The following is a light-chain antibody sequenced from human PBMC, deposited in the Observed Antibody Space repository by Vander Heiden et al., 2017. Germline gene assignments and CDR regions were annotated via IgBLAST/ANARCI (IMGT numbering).Light chain of an antibody. CDR3: QVWDSSSNHYV. CDR1: NIGSKS. CDR2: DDS. Sequence: SYVLTQPLPVSVGPGQTARITCGGNNIGSKSVHWYQQKPGQAPVLVVYDDSDRPSGIPERFSGSNSANTATLTISRVEAGDEADYYCQVWDSSSNHYVFGAGTKVTVL. V-gene: IGLV3-21*02. J-gene: IGLJ1*01.